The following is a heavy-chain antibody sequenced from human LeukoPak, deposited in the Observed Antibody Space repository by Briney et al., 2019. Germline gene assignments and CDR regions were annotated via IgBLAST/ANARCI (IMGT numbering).Heavy chain of an antibody. J-gene: IGHJ6*03. CDR2: INSDGSST. CDR1: GFTFSSYW. V-gene: IGHV3-74*01. Sequence: PGGTLCLSCAASGFTFSSYWLHWVRPAPGKGLVWVSRINSDGSSTSYADSVKGRFTVSRDNAKNTLYLQMNSLRAEDTAVYYCARRRGYYGSGSHDYYDYYMDVWGKGTTVTVSS. CDR3: ARRRGYYGSGSHDYYDYYMDV. D-gene: IGHD3-10*01.